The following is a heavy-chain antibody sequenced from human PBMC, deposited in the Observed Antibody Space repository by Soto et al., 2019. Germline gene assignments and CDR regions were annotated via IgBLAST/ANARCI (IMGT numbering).Heavy chain of an antibody. CDR3: ARQLGYCSSTSCLYGMDV. V-gene: IGHV4-39*01. CDR2: IYYSGST. Sequence: RASETLSLTCTVSGGSISSSSYYWGWIRQPPGKGLEWIGSIYYSGSTYYNPSLKSRVTISVDTSKNQFSLKLSSVTAADTAVYYCARQLGYCSSTSCLYGMDVWGQGTTVTVSS. D-gene: IGHD2-2*01. CDR1: GGSISSSSYY. J-gene: IGHJ6*02.